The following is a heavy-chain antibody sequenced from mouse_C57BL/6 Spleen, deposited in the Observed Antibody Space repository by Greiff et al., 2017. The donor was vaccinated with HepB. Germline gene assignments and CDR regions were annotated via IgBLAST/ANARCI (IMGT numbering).Heavy chain of an antibody. CDR1: GFTFSDYY. D-gene: IGHD1-1*01. CDR2: ISNGGGST. Sequence: EVKVVESGGGLVQPGGSLKLSCAASGFTFSDYYMYWVRQTPEKRLEWVAYISNGGGSTYSPDTVKGRFTISRDNAKNTLYLQMSRLKSEDTAMYYCARRSHYYGSSLYFDYWGQGTTLTVSS. CDR3: ARRSHYYGSSLYFDY. J-gene: IGHJ2*01. V-gene: IGHV5-12*01.